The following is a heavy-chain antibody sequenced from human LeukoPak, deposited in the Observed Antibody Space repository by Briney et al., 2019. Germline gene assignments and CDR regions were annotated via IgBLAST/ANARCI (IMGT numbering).Heavy chain of an antibody. CDR1: GFTFSVYS. D-gene: IGHD3-10*01. Sequence: QPGGSLRLSCAASGFTFSVYSMNWVRQAPGKGLEWVSYISSSSTTIYYADSVKGRFTISRDNAKNSLYLQMNSLRDEDTAVYYCARKAYGSGSYYFDYWSQGTLVTVSS. J-gene: IGHJ4*02. CDR2: ISSSSTTI. CDR3: ARKAYGSGSYYFDY. V-gene: IGHV3-48*02.